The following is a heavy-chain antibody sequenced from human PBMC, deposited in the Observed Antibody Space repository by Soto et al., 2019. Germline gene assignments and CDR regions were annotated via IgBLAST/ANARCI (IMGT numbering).Heavy chain of an antibody. J-gene: IGHJ5*02. D-gene: IGHD6-19*01. CDR1: GYTFTSYD. CDR3: ARELAAVAATNWFDP. Sequence: GASVKVSCKASGYTFTSYDINWVRQATGQGLEWMGWMNPNSGNTGYAQKFQGRVTMTRNTSISTAYMELSSLRSEDTAVYYCARELAAVAATNWFDPWGQGTLVTVSS. CDR2: MNPNSGNT. V-gene: IGHV1-8*01.